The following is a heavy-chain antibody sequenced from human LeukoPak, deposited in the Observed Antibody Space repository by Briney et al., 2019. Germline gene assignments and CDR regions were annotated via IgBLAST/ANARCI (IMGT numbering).Heavy chain of an antibody. CDR2: IYGGDKT. CDR1: GFSVSANY. D-gene: IGHD6-13*01. Sequence: PGGSLRLSCAASGFSVSANYIIWVRQAPREGLEWVSVIYGGDKTNYADSVKGRFTISRDSSENTLYLQMNSLRAEDTAVYYCAGSITTPGGFDYWGQGTPVTVSS. J-gene: IGHJ4*02. CDR3: AGSITTPGGFDY. V-gene: IGHV3-53*01.